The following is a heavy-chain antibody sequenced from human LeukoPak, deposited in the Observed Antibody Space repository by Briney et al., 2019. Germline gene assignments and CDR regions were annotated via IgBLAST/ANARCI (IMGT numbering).Heavy chain of an antibody. V-gene: IGHV3-23*01. Sequence: GGSLRLSCAASGFTFSSYAMSWVRQAPGKGLEWVSLISGSGDKTYYAVSVKGRFTISRDNSKNTLYLQVNSLRADDAAVYYCAKDDPNDYKPWIYWGQGTLVTVSS. CDR3: AKDDPNDYKPWIY. CDR1: GFTFSSYA. J-gene: IGHJ4*02. D-gene: IGHD4-11*01. CDR2: ISGSGDKT.